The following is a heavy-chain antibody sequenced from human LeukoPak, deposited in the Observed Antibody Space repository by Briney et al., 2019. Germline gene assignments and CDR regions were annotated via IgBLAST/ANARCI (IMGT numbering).Heavy chain of an antibody. J-gene: IGHJ3*02. D-gene: IGHD2-2*01. Sequence: SETLSLTCTVSGGSINSYHWGSPRPPPGKGLEGVGYIYYSASTNYNLSLKSRVSISADTSKNQFSLKLSTVTAADTAVYYCARDSHMYLRAFDIWGQGTMVTVSS. V-gene: IGHV4-59*01. CDR2: IYYSAST. CDR3: ARDSHMYLRAFDI. CDR1: GGSINSYH.